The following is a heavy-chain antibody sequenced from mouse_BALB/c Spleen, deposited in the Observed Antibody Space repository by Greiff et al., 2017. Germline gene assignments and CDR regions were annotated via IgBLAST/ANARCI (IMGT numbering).Heavy chain of an antibody. CDR1: GFNIKDTY. CDR2: IDPANGNT. Sequence: EVPLQPTGAELVKPGASVKLSCTASGFNIKDTYMHWVKQRPEQGLEWIGRIDPANGNTKYDPKFQGKAPITADTSSNTAYLQLSSLTSEDTADYYCAKDYGGAYGGQGTLVTGSA. CDR3: AKDYGGAY. D-gene: IGHD2-4*01. J-gene: IGHJ3*01. V-gene: IGHV14-3*02.